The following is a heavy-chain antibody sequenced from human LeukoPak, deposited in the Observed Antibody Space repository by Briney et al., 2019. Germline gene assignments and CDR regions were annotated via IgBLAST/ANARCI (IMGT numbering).Heavy chain of an antibody. D-gene: IGHD4-17*01. V-gene: IGHV1-46*01. J-gene: IGHJ3*02. Sequence: ASVKVSCKASGYTSTSYYMHWVRQAPGRGLDWMGIINPSGGSTSYAQRFQGKVTMTRDTSTSTVYMELSSLRSEDTAVYYCARENLDYGDYGVYAFDIWGQGTMVTVSS. CDR1: GYTSTSYY. CDR3: ARENLDYGDYGVYAFDI. CDR2: INPSGGST.